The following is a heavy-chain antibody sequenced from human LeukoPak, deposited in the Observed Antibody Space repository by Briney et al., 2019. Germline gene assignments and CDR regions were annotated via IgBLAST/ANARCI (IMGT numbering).Heavy chain of an antibody. CDR1: GFTFSSYW. CDR2: INSDGSST. CDR3: ARGRHGSGSSNWFDP. V-gene: IGHV3-74*01. D-gene: IGHD3-10*01. J-gene: IGHJ5*02. Sequence: PGGSLRLSCAASGFTFSSYWMHWVRQAPGKGLVWVSRINSDGSSTSYADSVKGRFTISRDNAKNTLYLQMNSLRAEDTAVYYCARGRHGSGSSNWFDPWGQGTLVTVSS.